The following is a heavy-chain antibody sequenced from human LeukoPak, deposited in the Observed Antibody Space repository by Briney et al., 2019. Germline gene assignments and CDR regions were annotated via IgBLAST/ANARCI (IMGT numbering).Heavy chain of an antibody. Sequence: SETLSLTCAVSGGSISSGGYSWSWIRQPPGKGLEWIGYIYHSGSTYYNPSLKSRVTISVDRSKNQFSLKLSSVTAADTAVYYCARESFGESSPWSQGTLVTVSS. V-gene: IGHV4-30-2*01. CDR3: ARESFGESSP. CDR2: IYHSGST. CDR1: GGSISSGGYS. J-gene: IGHJ5*02. D-gene: IGHD3-10*01.